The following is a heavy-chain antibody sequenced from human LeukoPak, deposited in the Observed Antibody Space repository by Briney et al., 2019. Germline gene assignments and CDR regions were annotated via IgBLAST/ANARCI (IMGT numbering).Heavy chain of an antibody. CDR2: IRYDGSNK. Sequence: AGGSLRLSCAASGFTFSSYGMHWVRQAPGKGLEWVAFIRYDGSNKYYADSVKGRFTISRDNSKNTLYLQMNSLRAEDTAVYYCAKRLTEYYYDSSESYYYYYYMDVWGKGTTVTISS. CDR3: AKRLTEYYYDSSESYYYYYYMDV. J-gene: IGHJ6*03. CDR1: GFTFSSYG. V-gene: IGHV3-30*02. D-gene: IGHD3-22*01.